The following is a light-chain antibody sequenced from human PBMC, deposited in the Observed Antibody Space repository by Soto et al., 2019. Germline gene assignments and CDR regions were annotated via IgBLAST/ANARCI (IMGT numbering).Light chain of an antibody. CDR1: SSDVGGYNY. CDR2: EVS. CDR3: SSYTSSSTLD. V-gene: IGLV2-14*01. Sequence: QSVLTQPPSASGTPGQSVTISCSGTSSDVGGYNYVSWYQQHPGKAPKLMIYEVSNRPSGVSNRFSGSKSGNTASLTISGLQAEDEADYYCSSYTSSSTLDFGGGTKLTVL. J-gene: IGLJ2*01.